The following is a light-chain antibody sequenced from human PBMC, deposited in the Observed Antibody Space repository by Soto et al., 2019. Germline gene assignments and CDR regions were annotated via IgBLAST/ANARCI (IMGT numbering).Light chain of an antibody. CDR3: QQYGSSYT. J-gene: IGKJ2*01. Sequence: EIVLTQSPGTLSLSPGERATLSCRASQSVSXSYLAWYQXXXXQAPRLLIYGASSRATGIPDRFSGSGSGTDFTLTISRLEPEDFAVYYCQQYGSSYTFGQGTKLEIK. V-gene: IGKV3-20*01. CDR2: GAS. CDR1: QSVSXSY.